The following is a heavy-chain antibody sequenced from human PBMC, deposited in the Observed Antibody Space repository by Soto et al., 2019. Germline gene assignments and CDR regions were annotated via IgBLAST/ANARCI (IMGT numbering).Heavy chain of an antibody. D-gene: IGHD3-10*01. CDR3: VHTSGSGNSACFDY. CDR1: GFSLSTSRVG. V-gene: IGHV2-5*02. CDR2: IYWDDDK. Sequence: QITLKESGPTLVKPTQTLTLTCTFSGFSLSTSRVGVGWIRQPPVKALEWLALIYWDDDKRYSPSLKNRLTITKDTSKNHVVLTMTNADPVDTATYYCVHTSGSGNSACFDYWGQGTLVTVSS. J-gene: IGHJ4*02.